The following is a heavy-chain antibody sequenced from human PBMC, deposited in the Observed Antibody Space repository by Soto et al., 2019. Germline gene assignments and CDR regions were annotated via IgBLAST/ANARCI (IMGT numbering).Heavy chain of an antibody. CDR1: GYSFTSYW. V-gene: IGHV5-51*01. D-gene: IGHD6-19*01. CDR2: IYPGDSDT. J-gene: IGHJ4*02. Sequence: PGESLKISCKGSGYSFTSYWIGWVRQMPGKGLEWMGIIYPGDSDTRYSPSFQGQVTISADKSISTAYLQWSSLKASDTAMYYCARLRAEKWSSGWYFDYWGQGTLVTV. CDR3: ARLRAEKWSSGWYFDY.